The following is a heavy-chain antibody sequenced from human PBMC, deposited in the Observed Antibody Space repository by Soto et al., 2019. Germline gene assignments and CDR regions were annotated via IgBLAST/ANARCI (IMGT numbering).Heavy chain of an antibody. Sequence: SETLALTGTVSGGSISSSRYYWGWNRQPPGKGLEWIGNIYYSGSTYYNPSLKSRVTISVDTSKNQFSLKLSSVTAADTAVYYCARESGYDYLGAHYYYGMDVWGKGTTVS. CDR3: ARESGYDYLGAHYYYGMDV. CDR1: GGSISSSRYY. D-gene: IGHD5-12*01. J-gene: IGHJ6*04. V-gene: IGHV4-39*02. CDR2: IYYSGST.